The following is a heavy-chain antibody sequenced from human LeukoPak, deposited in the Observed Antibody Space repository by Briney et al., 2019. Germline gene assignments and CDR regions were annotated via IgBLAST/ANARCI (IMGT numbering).Heavy chain of an antibody. CDR2: IYPGDSDT. J-gene: IGHJ5*02. D-gene: IGHD4-17*01. Sequence: GESLKISCKGSGYSFTSYWIGWVRQMPGKGLEWMGIIYPGDSDTRYSPSFQGQVTISADKSISTAYLQWSSLKASDTAMYYCARHGPIRLRQNRFDPWGQGTLVTVSS. CDR1: GYSFTSYW. V-gene: IGHV5-51*01. CDR3: ARHGPIRLRQNRFDP.